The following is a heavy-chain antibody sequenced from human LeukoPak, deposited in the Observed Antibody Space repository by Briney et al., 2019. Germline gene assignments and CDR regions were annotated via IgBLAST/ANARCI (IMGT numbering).Heavy chain of an antibody. Sequence: ASVKVSCKASGYTFTDYYINWVRQAPGQGPEWMGGINPDSGGTNYAQKLQGRVTMTRDTSISTAYMELSRLRSDDTAMYYCAREMGDTAVASALAYWGQGALVTVSS. CDR2: INPDSGGT. CDR3: AREMGDTAVASALAY. V-gene: IGHV1-2*02. J-gene: IGHJ4*02. D-gene: IGHD5-18*01. CDR1: GYTFTDYY.